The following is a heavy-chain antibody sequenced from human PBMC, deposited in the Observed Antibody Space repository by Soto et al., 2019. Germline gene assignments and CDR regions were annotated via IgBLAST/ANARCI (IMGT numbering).Heavy chain of an antibody. CDR2: INAGNDNT. CDR1: GFTLTSYA. CDR3: ATAKTVTYFWYFDL. D-gene: IGHD4-17*01. V-gene: IGHV1-3*01. J-gene: IGHJ2*01. Sequence: GASVKVSCKASGFTLTSYAVNWVRQAPGQRLEWMGWINAGNDNTKYSQKFQGRVTITRDTSASTAYMELSSLRSEDTAVYYCATAKTVTYFWYFDLWGRGTLVTVSS.